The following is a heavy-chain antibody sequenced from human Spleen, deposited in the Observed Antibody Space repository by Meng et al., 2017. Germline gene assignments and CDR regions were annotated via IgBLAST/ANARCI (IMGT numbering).Heavy chain of an antibody. J-gene: IGHJ4*02. V-gene: IGHV1-69*01. CDR1: RSTFSSYC. D-gene: IGHD3-16*01. CDR3: SSGYGIDY. Sequence: QVRLVLAGASVKKSGSWVKSSGNASRSTFSSYCIRRFPQGPGEGLGWTGGIINSCDKETDAQKFRGRVTINAAESTSTAYLELSSLRSEDTDFYYCSSGYGIDYWGQGTLVTVSS. CDR2: IINSCDKE.